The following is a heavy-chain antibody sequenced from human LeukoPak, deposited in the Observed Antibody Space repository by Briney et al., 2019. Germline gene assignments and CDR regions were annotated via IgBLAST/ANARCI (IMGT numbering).Heavy chain of an antibody. CDR3: ARIGYRSSSLDY. CDR2: ISGSSSKI. Sequence: PGGSLRLSCTASGFIFSNYNMNWVRQAPGKGLEWVSFISGSSSKIYYADSVKGRFTISRDNAKNSVYLQMNSLRAEDTAVYYCARIGYRSSSLDYWGQGNLVTVSS. D-gene: IGHD6-13*01. J-gene: IGHJ4*02. V-gene: IGHV3-48*01. CDR1: GFIFSNYN.